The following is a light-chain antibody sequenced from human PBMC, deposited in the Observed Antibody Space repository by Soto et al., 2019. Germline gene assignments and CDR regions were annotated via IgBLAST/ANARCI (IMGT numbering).Light chain of an antibody. J-gene: IGKJ1*01. V-gene: IGKV3-20*01. CDR1: QSVSSN. Sequence: EFVLTQSPGTLSLSPGERATLSCRASQSVSSNLAWYQQKPGQAPRLLIYGASSRATGIPDRFSGSGSGTDFTLTISRLEPEDFAVYYCQQYGSSLWTFGQGTKVDIK. CDR2: GAS. CDR3: QQYGSSLWT.